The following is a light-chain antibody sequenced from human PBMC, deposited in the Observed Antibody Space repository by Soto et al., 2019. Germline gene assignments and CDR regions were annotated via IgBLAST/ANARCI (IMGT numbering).Light chain of an antibody. Sequence: HSVLTQPAYVSGSPGQSIAISCTGTSGDIGTYNLVSWYQQHPGKAPKLMISEVNKRPSGVSDRFSGSKSGDTASLTISGLRTEDEADYYCCSFAGSGTGVFGTGTKVTV. CDR1: SGDIGTYNL. CDR3: CSFAGSGTGV. V-gene: IGLV2-23*02. J-gene: IGLJ1*01. CDR2: EVN.